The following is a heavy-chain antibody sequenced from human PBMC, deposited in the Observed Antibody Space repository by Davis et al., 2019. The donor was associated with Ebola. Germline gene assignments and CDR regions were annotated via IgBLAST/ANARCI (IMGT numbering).Heavy chain of an antibody. CDR2: TYYNSKWYN. CDR3: AMGWLRTGFDI. D-gene: IGHD3/OR15-3a*01. J-gene: IGHJ3*02. CDR1: GDSVSVNSGG. V-gene: IGHV6-1*01. Sequence: PSETLSLTCAISGDSVSVNSGGWNWIRQSPSRGLEWLGRTYYNSKWYNDYAESVKSRITINPDTSKNQFSLQLNSVTPEDTAVYYYAMGWLRTGFDIWGQGTMVTVSS.